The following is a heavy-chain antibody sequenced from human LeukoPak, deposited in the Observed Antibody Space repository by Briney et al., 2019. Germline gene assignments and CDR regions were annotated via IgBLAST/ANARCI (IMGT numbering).Heavy chain of an antibody. D-gene: IGHD6-19*01. J-gene: IGHJ4*02. Sequence: PSETLSLTCTVSGGSISSYYWSWIRQPPGKGLEWIGYIYYSGSTNYNPSLKSRVTISVDTSKNQFSLKLSSVTAADTAVYYCARLSAVAGREEDYWGQGTLVTVSS. CDR1: GGSISSYY. CDR2: IYYSGST. CDR3: ARLSAVAGREEDY. V-gene: IGHV4-59*01.